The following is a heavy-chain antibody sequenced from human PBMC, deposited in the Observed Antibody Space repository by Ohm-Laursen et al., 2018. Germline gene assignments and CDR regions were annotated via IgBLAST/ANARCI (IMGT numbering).Heavy chain of an antibody. V-gene: IGHV4-39*01. CDR3: ASRELLPWYFDL. J-gene: IGHJ2*01. CDR2: IYYSGST. D-gene: IGHD1-26*01. CDR1: GASISSSYY. Sequence: TLTLTCNVSGASISSSYYWGWIRQPPGKGLEWIGSIYYSGSTYYNPSLKSRVTISVDTSKNQFSLKLSSVTAADTAVYYCASRELLPWYFDLWGRGTLVTVSS.